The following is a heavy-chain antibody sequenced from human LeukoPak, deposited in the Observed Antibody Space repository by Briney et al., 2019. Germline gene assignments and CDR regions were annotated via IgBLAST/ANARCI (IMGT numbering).Heavy chain of an antibody. J-gene: IGHJ4*02. V-gene: IGHV1-2*02. CDR1: GYTFTGYY. Sequence: ASVKVSCKASGYTFTGYYMHWVRQAPGQGLEWMGWINPNSGGTNYAQKFQGRVTMNRDTSISTAYMELSRLRSDDTAVYYCARDKSYRSSSLIDYWGQGTLVTVSS. CDR3: ARDKSYRSSSLIDY. D-gene: IGHD6-6*01. CDR2: INPNSGGT.